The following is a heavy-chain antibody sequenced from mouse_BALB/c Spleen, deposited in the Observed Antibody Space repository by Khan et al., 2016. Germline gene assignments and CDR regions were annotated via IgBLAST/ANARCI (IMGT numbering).Heavy chain of an antibody. CDR1: GYSITSDYA. D-gene: IGHD1-2*01. CDR2: ISYSGST. J-gene: IGHJ4*01. CDR3: ARTPTAYYAMDY. V-gene: IGHV3-2*02. Sequence: EAQLQESRPGLVKPSQSLSLTCTVTGYSITSDYAWNWFRQFPGNKLEWMGYISYSGSTRYYPSLKSRISITRDTSRNQFFLQLNSVTTEDTATYYCARTPTAYYAMDYWGQGTSVTVSS.